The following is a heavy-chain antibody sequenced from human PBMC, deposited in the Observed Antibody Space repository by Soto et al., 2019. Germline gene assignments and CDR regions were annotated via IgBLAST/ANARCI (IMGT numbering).Heavy chain of an antibody. Sequence: LKISCTRSGYSYTRDCIGWIRQMPGKGLEWMGIIYPVDSDTRYSPSFQGQVTISADKSISTAYLQWRSLKASDTAMYYCARLPNGGYWGQAILVT. V-gene: IGHV5-51*01. CDR1: GYSYTRDC. J-gene: IGHJ4*02. D-gene: IGHD3-10*01. CDR3: ARLPNGGY. CDR2: IYPVDSDT.